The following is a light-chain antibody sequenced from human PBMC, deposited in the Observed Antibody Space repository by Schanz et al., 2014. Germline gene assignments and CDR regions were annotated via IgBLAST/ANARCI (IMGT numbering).Light chain of an antibody. J-gene: IGLJ3*02. CDR3: SSYAGSYTRV. V-gene: IGLV2-14*01. Sequence: QSALTQPASVSGSPGQSITISCTGTSSDVGGYKYVSWYQQHPGKAPKLMIYDVSNRPSGVSNRFSGSKSGNTASLTISGLQAEDEADYYCSSYAGSYTRVFGGGTKLTVL. CDR2: DVS. CDR1: SSDVGGYKY.